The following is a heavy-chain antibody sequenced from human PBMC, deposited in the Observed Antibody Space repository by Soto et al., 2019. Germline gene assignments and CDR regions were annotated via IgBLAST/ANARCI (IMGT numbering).Heavy chain of an antibody. CDR2: ISGSGGST. Sequence: GSLRLSCAASGFTFSSYAMSWVRQAPGKGLEWVSAISGSGGSTYYADSVKGRFTISRDNSKNTLYLQMNSLRAEDTAVYYCAKDTGPYCGGDCYSIGWFDPWGQGTLVTVSS. CDR1: GFTFSSYA. CDR3: AKDTGPYCGGDCYSIGWFDP. V-gene: IGHV3-23*01. D-gene: IGHD2-21*01. J-gene: IGHJ5*02.